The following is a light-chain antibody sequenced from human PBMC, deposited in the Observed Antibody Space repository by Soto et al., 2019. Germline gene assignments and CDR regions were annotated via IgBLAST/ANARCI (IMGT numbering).Light chain of an antibody. V-gene: IGKV3-20*01. CDR1: QSISSSF. Sequence: EIVLTQSPGTLSLSPGERATLSCRASQSISSSFLAWYQQRPGQAPRLLIHGVSSKAAGIPDRFSGSGSGTDFTLTINRLEPEDSALYFCQQYGSSPFTFGPGTQLEIK. CDR3: QQYGSSPFT. J-gene: IGKJ3*01. CDR2: GVS.